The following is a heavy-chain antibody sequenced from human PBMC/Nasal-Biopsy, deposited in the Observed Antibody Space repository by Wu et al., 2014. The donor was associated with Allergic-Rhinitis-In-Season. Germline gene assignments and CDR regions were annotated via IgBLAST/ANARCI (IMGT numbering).Heavy chain of an antibody. D-gene: IGHD1-26*01. V-gene: IGHV4-59*01. CDR3: AGSSYYYGYY. CDR2: IYYRGST. Sequence: TLSLTCAVSGGSISSYYWSWMRQALGKGLEWIGYIYYRGSTNYNPSLKSRVTLAVDTSKNQLSLKLTSVTTEDTAVYYCAGSSYYYGYYWGQGTLVTVSS. CDR1: GGSISSYY. J-gene: IGHJ4*02.